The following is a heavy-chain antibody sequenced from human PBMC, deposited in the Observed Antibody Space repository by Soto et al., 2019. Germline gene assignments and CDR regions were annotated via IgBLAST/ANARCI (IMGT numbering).Heavy chain of an antibody. CDR3: ARDRPTSSIRARDYYYAMDV. CDR2: ISSYNGNT. Sequence: GASVKVSCKDSGYTFITYGMSWVRPAPGQGLEWMGWISSYNGNTNYAQKLQGRVTMTTDTSTTTAYMELRSLRSDDTAVYYCARDRPTSSIRARDYYYAMDVWGQGTTVTVSS. CDR1: GYTFITYG. V-gene: IGHV1-18*01. D-gene: IGHD6-6*01. J-gene: IGHJ6*02.